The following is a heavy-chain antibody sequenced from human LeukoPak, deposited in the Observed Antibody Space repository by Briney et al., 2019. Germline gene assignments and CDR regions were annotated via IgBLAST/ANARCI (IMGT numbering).Heavy chain of an antibody. D-gene: IGHD3-10*01. CDR1: GFPFSTFP. CDR2: LSGDGSDT. J-gene: IGHJ4*02. CDR3: AKHDLSGSYFVY. Sequence: GGSLRLSCQASGFPFSTFPMSWVRQAPGKGLEWVSTLSGDGSDTYYADSVKGRFTISRDNSRNTLSLQMNSLRVEDAALYYCAKHDLSGSYFVYWGQGTLVTVSS. V-gene: IGHV3-23*01.